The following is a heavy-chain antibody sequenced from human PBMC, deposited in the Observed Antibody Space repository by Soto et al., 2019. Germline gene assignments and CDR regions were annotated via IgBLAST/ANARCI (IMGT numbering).Heavy chain of an antibody. CDR3: ARARGYCSSTSCFNSWDLDY. CDR2: IDPSDSYT. D-gene: IGHD2-2*01. CDR1: GYSFTSYW. J-gene: IGHJ4*02. Sequence: PGESLKISCKGSGYSFTSYWISWVRQMPGKGLEWMGRIDPSDSYTNYSPSFQGHVTISADKSISTAYLQWSSLKASDTAMYYCARARGYCSSTSCFNSWDLDYWGQGTLVTLSS. V-gene: IGHV5-10-1*01.